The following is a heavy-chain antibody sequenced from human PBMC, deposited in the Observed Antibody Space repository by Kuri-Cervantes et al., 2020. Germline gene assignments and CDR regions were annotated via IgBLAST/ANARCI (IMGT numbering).Heavy chain of an antibody. CDR1: GYTFTSYG. D-gene: IGHD3-10*01. CDR3: AVLWFGSGGDAFDI. V-gene: IGHV1-8*02. J-gene: IGHJ3*02. Sequence: ASVKVSCKASGYTFTSYGISWVRQAPGQGLEWMGWMNPNSGNTGYAQKFQGRVTMTRNTSISTAYMELSSLRSEDTAVYYCAVLWFGSGGDAFDIWGQGTMVTVSS. CDR2: MNPNSGNT.